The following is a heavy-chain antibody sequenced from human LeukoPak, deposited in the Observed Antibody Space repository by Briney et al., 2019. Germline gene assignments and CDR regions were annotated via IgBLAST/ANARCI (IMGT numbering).Heavy chain of an antibody. V-gene: IGHV4-4*07. CDR1: GGSISSYY. D-gene: IGHD7-27*01. CDR2: IYSSGST. CDR3: ARARRTGGGDSFDI. J-gene: IGHJ3*02. Sequence: SETLSLTCTVSGGSISSYYWTWIRQPAGKGLEWIGRIYSSGSTDYNPSLKSRVTMSVDTSKNQFSLRLSSVPAADTAVYYCARARRTGGGDSFDIWGQGTMVTVYS.